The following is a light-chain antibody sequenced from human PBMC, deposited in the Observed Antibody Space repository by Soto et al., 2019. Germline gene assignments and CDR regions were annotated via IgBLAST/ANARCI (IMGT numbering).Light chain of an antibody. J-gene: IGKJ1*01. CDR2: AAS. V-gene: IGKV1-9*01. CDR3: QQYNNWPPWT. CDR1: QGISNY. Sequence: IQLTQSPSSLSASVGDRVTITCRASQGISNYLAWYQQKPGKAPKLLIYAASTLQNGVPSRFSGSGSGTDFTLTISSLQSEDFAVYYCQQYNNWPPWTFGQGTKVDIK.